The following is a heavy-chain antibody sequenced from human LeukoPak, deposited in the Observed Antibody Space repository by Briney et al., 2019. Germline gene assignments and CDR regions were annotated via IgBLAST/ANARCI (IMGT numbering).Heavy chain of an antibody. V-gene: IGHV1-2*06. J-gene: IGHJ4*02. D-gene: IGHD2-21*02. CDR3: ARGRTAINDY. Sequence: GASVKVSCTASGYTFTGYYMHWVRQAPGQGLEWMGRIKPNSGGTNSAQKFPGRVTMTRDTSISTAYMELSRLRPDDTAVYSCARGRTAINDYWVQGTLVTVPS. CDR1: GYTFTGYY. CDR2: IKPNSGGT.